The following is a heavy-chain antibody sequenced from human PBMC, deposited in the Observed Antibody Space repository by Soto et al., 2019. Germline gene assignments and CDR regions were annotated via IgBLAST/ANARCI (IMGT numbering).Heavy chain of an antibody. D-gene: IGHD1-7*01. V-gene: IGHV3-21*01. CDR2: ISSSSSYI. Sequence: GGSLRLSCAASGFTFGSYSMNWVRQAPGKGLEWVSSISSSSSYIYYADSVKGRFTISRDNAKNSLYLQMNSLRAEDTAVYYCARQLELQLGAFDIWGQGTMVTVSS. J-gene: IGHJ3*02. CDR1: GFTFGSYS. CDR3: ARQLELQLGAFDI.